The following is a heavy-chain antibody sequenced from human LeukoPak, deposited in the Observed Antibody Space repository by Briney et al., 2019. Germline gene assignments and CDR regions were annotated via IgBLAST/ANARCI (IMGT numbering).Heavy chain of an antibody. CDR2: IYHSGST. D-gene: IGHD3-16*02. CDR3: ARAVDYVWGSYHIIDY. J-gene: IGHJ4*02. V-gene: IGHV4-39*07. CDR1: GGSISSSSYY. Sequence: SETLSLTCTVSGGSISSSSYYWGWIRQPPGKGLEWIGSIYHSGSTYYNPSLKSRVTISVDTSKNQFSLKLSSVTAADTAVYYCARAVDYVWGSYHIIDYWGQGTLVTVSS.